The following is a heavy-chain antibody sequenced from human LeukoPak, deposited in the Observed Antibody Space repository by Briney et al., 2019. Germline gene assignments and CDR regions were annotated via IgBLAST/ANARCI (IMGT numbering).Heavy chain of an antibody. CDR3: ARVPTDSSSWYPYYYYYYGMDV. V-gene: IGHV4-39*07. Sequence: SETLSLTCTVSGGSISSSSYYWSWIRQPPGKGLEWIGEINHSGSTNYNPSLKSRVTISVDTSKNQFSLKLSSVTAADTAVYYCARVPTDSSSWYPYYYYYYGMDVWGQGTTVTVSS. CDR1: GGSISSSSYY. CDR2: INHSGST. D-gene: IGHD6-13*01. J-gene: IGHJ6*02.